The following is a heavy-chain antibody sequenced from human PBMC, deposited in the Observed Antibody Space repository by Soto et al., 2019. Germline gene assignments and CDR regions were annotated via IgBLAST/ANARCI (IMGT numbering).Heavy chain of an antibody. Sequence: QVQLVQSGAEVKKPGASVQVSCKASAYTFTRYGFVWVRQAPGQGLEYMGWISAYNGDAKYAQDFQGRVTMTIDTTTKTGYMELASLTSDDTAVYDCATGMWLGTLDPWGQGTRVTVSS. D-gene: IGHD3-10*01. V-gene: IGHV1-18*01. J-gene: IGHJ5*02. CDR2: ISAYNGDA. CDR1: AYTFTRYG. CDR3: ATGMWLGTLDP.